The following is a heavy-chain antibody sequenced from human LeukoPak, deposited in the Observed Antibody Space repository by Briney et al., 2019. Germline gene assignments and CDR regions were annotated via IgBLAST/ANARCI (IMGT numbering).Heavy chain of an antibody. J-gene: IGHJ4*02. Sequence: ASVKVSCKASGYTFTGYYMHCVRQAPGQGLEWMGWINPKNGGTNYAQKFHGRVTMTGDTSISTAYMDLSRLTSDDTAVYYCARGYCSAGDCYELDYWGQGTLVTVSS. CDR3: ARGYCSAGDCYELDY. D-gene: IGHD2-15*01. CDR1: GYTFTGYY. V-gene: IGHV1-2*02. CDR2: INPKNGGT.